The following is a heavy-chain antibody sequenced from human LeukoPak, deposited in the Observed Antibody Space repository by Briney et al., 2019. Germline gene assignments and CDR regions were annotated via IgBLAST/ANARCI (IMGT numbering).Heavy chain of an antibody. J-gene: IGHJ6*02. CDR2: ISGSGGST. Sequence: GGSLRLSCVASGFTLSTYAMSWVRQAPGKGLEWVSAISGSGGSTYYADSVKGRFTISRDNSKNTLYLQMNSVRAEDRAVYYCAKDPSLRFLEWLLTYGMDVWGQGTTVTVSS. V-gene: IGHV3-23*01. CDR3: AKDPSLRFLEWLLTYGMDV. CDR1: GFTLSTYA. D-gene: IGHD3-3*01.